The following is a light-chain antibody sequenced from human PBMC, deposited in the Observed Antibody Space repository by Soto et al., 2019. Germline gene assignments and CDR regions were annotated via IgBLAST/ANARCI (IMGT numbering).Light chain of an antibody. CDR1: QDIKNY. CDR3: QQYGNLLWT. J-gene: IGKJ1*01. Sequence: DIQMTQSPSSLSASVGDRVTITCQASQDIKNYLNWYQQKPGKAPKLLIYDAINLETGVPSRFSGSGSGTDFTFPISSLQPEDIATYYCQQYGNLLWTFGQGTKVEIK. V-gene: IGKV1-33*01. CDR2: DAI.